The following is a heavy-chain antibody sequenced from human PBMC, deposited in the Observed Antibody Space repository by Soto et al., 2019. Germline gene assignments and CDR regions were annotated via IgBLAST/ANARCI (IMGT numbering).Heavy chain of an antibody. CDR1: GGTFSTNP. V-gene: IGHV1-69*06. D-gene: IGHD2-15*01. J-gene: IGHJ4*02. CDR2: TGSGTGPG. Sequence: QVQLVQSGAEVKKPGSSVKVSCKASGGTFSTNPISWVRQAPGQGLEWMGGTGSGTGPGNHAQKFQGRLTITGDKPTSTVDTELSSLSSEDTAVYYCARRDSGGFYRYFDSWGQETLVTVSS. CDR3: ARRDSGGFYRYFDS.